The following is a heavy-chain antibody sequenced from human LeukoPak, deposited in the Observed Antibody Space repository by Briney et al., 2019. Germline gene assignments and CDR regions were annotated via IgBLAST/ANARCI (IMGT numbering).Heavy chain of an antibody. D-gene: IGHD2/OR15-2a*01. CDR2: ISSDGSWT. CDR1: GNYW. CDR3: VSFYETY. J-gene: IGHJ4*02. Sequence: PGGSLRLSCAASGNYWMHWVRQVPGKGPVWVSHISSDGSWTSYADSVKGRFTISKDNAKNTVYLQMNSLRAEDTAVYYCVSFYETYWGRGTLVTVSS. V-gene: IGHV3-74*01.